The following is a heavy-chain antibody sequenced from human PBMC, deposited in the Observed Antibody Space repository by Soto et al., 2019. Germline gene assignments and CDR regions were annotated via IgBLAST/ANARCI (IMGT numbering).Heavy chain of an antibody. CDR2: INAANENI. V-gene: IGHV1-3*01. CDR1: GYTFTSYT. Sequence: QVQLVQSGAEVKKPGASVKVSCRASGYTFTSYTIHWIRQAPGQRLEWMGYINAANENIKFAEQFQGRVTLTRNASASTVYVELDSLRPEDTAVYYFARVRGATTGDTFAYWGQGTLVTVSS. CDR3: ARVRGATTGDTFAY. J-gene: IGHJ4*02. D-gene: IGHD1-1*01.